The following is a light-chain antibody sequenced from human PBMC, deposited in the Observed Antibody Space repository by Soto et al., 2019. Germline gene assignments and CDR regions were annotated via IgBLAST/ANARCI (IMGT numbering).Light chain of an antibody. CDR1: QNVSSNS. V-gene: IGKV3-20*01. CDR2: AAS. J-gene: IGKJ3*01. Sequence: EIVSTQSPGTLSVSRGARAALCCGVSQNVSSNSLAWHQQKPGQAPRLLMYAASSRAAGIPDSFSGSGSGTDFTLTISRLEPEDFAVYYCQQHGSWGITFGPGTKVDI. CDR3: QQHGSWGIT.